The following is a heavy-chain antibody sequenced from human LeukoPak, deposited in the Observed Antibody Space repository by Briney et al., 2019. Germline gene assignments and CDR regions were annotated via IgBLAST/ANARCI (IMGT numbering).Heavy chain of an antibody. J-gene: IGHJ3*02. CDR1: GGSFSGYY. CDR3: AKSNGYGLIDI. CDR2: INHSGST. V-gene: IGHV4-34*01. D-gene: IGHD3-22*01. Sequence: SETLSLTCPVYGGSFSGYYWSWIRQPPGKGLEWIGEINHSGSTNYNPSLKSRVTISLDTSRNQFSLKLNSVTAADTAVYYCAKSNGYGLIDIWGQGTMVTVSS.